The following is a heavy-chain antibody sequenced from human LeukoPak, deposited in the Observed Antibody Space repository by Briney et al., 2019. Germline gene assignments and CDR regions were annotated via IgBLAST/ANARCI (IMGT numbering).Heavy chain of an antibody. CDR2: INPNSGGT. V-gene: IGHV1-2*06. CDR3: ARDAITRGIIDY. D-gene: IGHD3-10*01. CDR1: GYTFTGYY. Sequence: ASVKVSCKASGYTFTGYYMHWVRQAPGQGLEWMGRINPNSGGTNYAQKFQGRVTITRDTSISTPYMELSRLRSDDTAMYYCARDAITRGIIDYWGQGTLVTVSS. J-gene: IGHJ4*02.